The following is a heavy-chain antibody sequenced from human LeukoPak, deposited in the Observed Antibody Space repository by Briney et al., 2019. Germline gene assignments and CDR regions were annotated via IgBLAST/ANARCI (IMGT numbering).Heavy chain of an antibody. CDR2: IKQDGRGT. Sequence: PGGSLRLSCAASGFTLNTHWMSWDRQAPGKGLEWVANIKQDGRGTYYVDSVKGRFTISRDNAKNSLNLQMNSLRAEDTAMYYCATSEGYWGQGTLVTVSS. CDR3: ATSEGY. J-gene: IGHJ4*02. CDR1: GFTLNTHW. V-gene: IGHV3-7*03.